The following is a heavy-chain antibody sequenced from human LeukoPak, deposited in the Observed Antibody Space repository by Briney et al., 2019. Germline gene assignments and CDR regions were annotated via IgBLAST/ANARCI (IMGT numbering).Heavy chain of an antibody. CDR3: ARGDGYFHNFDY. CDR2: THYSGST. J-gene: IGHJ4*02. CDR1: GGSISSYY. D-gene: IGHD5-24*01. Sequence: SETLSLTCTVSGGSISSYYWSWLRQPPGKGLEYIGYTHYSGSTNYNPSLKSRVTISLDTSGNQFSLKLSSVTAADTAVYYCARGDGYFHNFDYWGQGTLVTVSS. V-gene: IGHV4-59*01.